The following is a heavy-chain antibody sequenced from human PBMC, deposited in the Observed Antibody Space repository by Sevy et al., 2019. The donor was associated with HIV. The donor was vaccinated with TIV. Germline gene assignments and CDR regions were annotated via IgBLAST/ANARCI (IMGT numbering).Heavy chain of an antibody. CDR2: INPKTGGT. V-gene: IGHV1-2*02. J-gene: IGHJ4*02. CDR3: ARMGDYFDTSGYYPLKY. D-gene: IGHD3-22*01. Sequence: ESLKISCKASGYTFTGYYVHWLRQAPGQGLEWMGWINPKTGGTYFAKKFQDRVTMTTGTSITTAYLELSGLRFDDTAVYYCARMGDYFDTSGYYPLKYWGQGTLVTVSS. CDR1: GYTFTGYY.